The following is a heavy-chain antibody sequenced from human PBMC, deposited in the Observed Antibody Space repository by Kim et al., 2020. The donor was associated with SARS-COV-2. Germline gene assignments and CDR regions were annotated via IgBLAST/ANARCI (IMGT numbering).Heavy chain of an antibody. J-gene: IGHJ6*02. D-gene: IGHD3-16*02. CDR2: ISYDGSNK. Sequence: GGSLRLSCAASGFTFSSYAMHWVRQAPGKGLEWVAVISYDGSNKYYADSVKGRFTISRDNSKNTLYLQMNSLRAEDTAVYYCARDQLRSTTYYYYYYGMDVWGQGTTVTVSS. CDR3: ARDQLRSTTYYYYYYGMDV. V-gene: IGHV3-30-3*01. CDR1: GFTFSSYA.